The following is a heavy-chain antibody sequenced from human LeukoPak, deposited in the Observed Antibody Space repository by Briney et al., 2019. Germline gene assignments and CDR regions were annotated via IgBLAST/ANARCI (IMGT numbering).Heavy chain of an antibody. CDR3: ATFPVDTAMTGLDY. Sequence: SETLSLTCTVSGGSISSYYWSWIRQPPGKGLEWIGYIYYSGSTNYNPSLKSRVTISVDTSKNQFSLKLSSVTAADTAVYYCATFPVDTAMTGLDYWGQGTLVTVSS. D-gene: IGHD5-18*01. CDR1: GGSISSYY. CDR2: IYYSGST. J-gene: IGHJ4*02. V-gene: IGHV4-59*01.